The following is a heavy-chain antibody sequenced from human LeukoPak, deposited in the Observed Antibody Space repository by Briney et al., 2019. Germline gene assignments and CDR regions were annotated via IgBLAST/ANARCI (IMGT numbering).Heavy chain of an antibody. J-gene: IGHJ6*03. V-gene: IGHV4-4*07. Sequence: SETLSLTCIVSGDSISNYYWNWIRQPAGKGLEWIGRIYTSGSTNCNPSLKSRVTMSVDTSKNQFSLNLNSVTAADTAVYYCARHAYYYYYMDVWGKGTTVTISS. CDR2: IYTSGST. CDR3: ARHAYYYYYMDV. CDR1: GDSISNYY.